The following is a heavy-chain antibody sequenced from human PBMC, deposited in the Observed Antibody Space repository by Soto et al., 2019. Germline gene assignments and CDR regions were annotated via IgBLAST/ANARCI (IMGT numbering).Heavy chain of an antibody. D-gene: IGHD3-22*01. J-gene: IGHJ6*02. CDR1: GEYISSGYH. CDR2: IFHTGTT. CDR3: ARDPAFYYDASGDVYHYGVDV. V-gene: IGHV4-38-2*02. Sequence: PSETLSLTCTVSGEYISSGYHWAWIRQPPGKGLEWIASIFHTGTTYYNPSFKSRVTIAVDTSANQFALKLNAVTAADSAVYFCARDPAFYYDASGDVYHYGVDVWGQGTTVTVSS.